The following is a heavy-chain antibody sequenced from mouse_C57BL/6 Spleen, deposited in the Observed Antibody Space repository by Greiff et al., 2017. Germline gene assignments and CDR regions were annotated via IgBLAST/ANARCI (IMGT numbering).Heavy chain of an antibody. CDR3: ARRGDYYGLLDY. CDR1: GYAFTNYL. CDR2: INPGSGGT. D-gene: IGHD1-2*01. J-gene: IGHJ2*01. Sequence: VQLQESGAELVRPGTSVKVSCKASGYAFTNYLIEWVKQRPGQGLEWIGVINPGSGGTNYNEKFKGKATLTADKSSSTAYMQLSSLTSEDSAVYFCARRGDYYGLLDYWGQGTTLTVSS. V-gene: IGHV1-54*01.